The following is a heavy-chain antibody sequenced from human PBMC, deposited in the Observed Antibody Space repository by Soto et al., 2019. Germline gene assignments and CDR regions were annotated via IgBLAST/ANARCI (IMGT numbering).Heavy chain of an antibody. J-gene: IGHJ4*02. V-gene: IGHV2-5*02. CDR1: GFSLSTSGVG. Sequence: QITLKESGPTLVKPTQTLTLTCTFSGFSLSTSGVGVGWIRQPPGKALEWLALIYWDDDKRYSPSLKGRLTIHKDNSKNQVVLTMTTMDPVDTATYYCAHRGYCGGDCYGGYFDYWGQGTLVTVSS. D-gene: IGHD2-21*02. CDR3: AHRGYCGGDCYGGYFDY. CDR2: IYWDDDK.